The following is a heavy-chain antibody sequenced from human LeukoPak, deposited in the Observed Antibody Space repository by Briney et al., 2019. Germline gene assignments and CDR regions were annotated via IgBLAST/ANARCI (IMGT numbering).Heavy chain of an antibody. V-gene: IGHV3-30*03. CDR3: ARERPNIPTVTTANQAFDI. CDR1: GFTFSSYW. J-gene: IGHJ3*02. D-gene: IGHD4-17*01. Sequence: PGGSLRLSCAASGFTFSSYWMHWVRQAPGKGLEWVAVISYDGSNKYYADSVKGRFTISRDNSKNPLYLQMNSLRAEDTAVYYCARERPNIPTVTTANQAFDIWGQGTMVTVSS. CDR2: ISYDGSNK.